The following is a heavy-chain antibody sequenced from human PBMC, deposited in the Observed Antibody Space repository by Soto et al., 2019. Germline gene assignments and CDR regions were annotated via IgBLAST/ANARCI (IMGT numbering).Heavy chain of an antibody. J-gene: IGHJ4*02. D-gene: IGHD4-17*01. V-gene: IGHV3-23*01. CDR1: GFTFSNYA. Sequence: EMQLLESGGGLVQPGGSLRLSCAASGFTFSNYAMSWVRQAPGKGLEWVSAITGSGGSTFYADSVKGRFTISRDNSANTLLLQMNSLRVEDTAMYYCAKGWMATVTYSDYWGQGTLVTVSS. CDR3: AKGWMATVTYSDY. CDR2: ITGSGGST.